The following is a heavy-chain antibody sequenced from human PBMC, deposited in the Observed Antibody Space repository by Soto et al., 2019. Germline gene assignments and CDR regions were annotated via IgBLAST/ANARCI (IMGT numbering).Heavy chain of an antibody. CDR2: IFYSGTT. CDR3: ARDLWVEPELYYYGMDV. V-gene: IGHV4-30-4*01. Sequence: SETLSLTCTVSGDSISSADYYWSWIRQTPGKGLEWIGQIFYSGTTYYNPSLKSRLTISVDTSKNHFSLRLTSVTAADTAVYYCARDLWVEPELYYYGMDVWGQGTTVT. J-gene: IGHJ6*02. CDR1: GDSISSADYY. D-gene: IGHD1-1*01.